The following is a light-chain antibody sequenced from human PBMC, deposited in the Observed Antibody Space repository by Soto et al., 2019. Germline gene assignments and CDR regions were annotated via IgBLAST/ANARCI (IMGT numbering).Light chain of an antibody. V-gene: IGKV3-20*01. CDR3: QQHGSSLALT. J-gene: IGKJ4*01. Sequence: DIVLTQSPGTLSLSPGETATLSCRASQRVTSSYLAWYQQKPGQAPRLLIYGASSRATGIPDRFSGSGSGTDFTLTISRLEPEDFAVYYCQQHGSSLALTFVGGTKVEIK. CDR1: QRVTSSY. CDR2: GAS.